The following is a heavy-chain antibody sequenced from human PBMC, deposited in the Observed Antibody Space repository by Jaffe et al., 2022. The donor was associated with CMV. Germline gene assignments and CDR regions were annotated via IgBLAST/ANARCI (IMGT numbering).Heavy chain of an antibody. CDR3: ARIFYRGIAAAGTPIEFDY. CDR1: GFSLSNARMG. CDR2: IFSNDEK. D-gene: IGHD6-13*01. V-gene: IGHV2-26*01. J-gene: IGHJ4*02. Sequence: QVTLKESGPVLVKPTETLTLTCTVSGFSLSNARMGVSWIRQPPGKALEWLAHIFSNDEKSYSTSLKSRLTISKDTSKSQVVLTMTNMDPVDTATYYCARIFYRGIAAAGTPIEFDYWGQGTLVTVSS.